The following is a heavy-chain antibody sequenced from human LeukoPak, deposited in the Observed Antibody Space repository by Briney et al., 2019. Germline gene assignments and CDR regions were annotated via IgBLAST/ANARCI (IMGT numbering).Heavy chain of an antibody. CDR3: ARDPGRWTSSSDAFDI. CDR1: GFSFSNYR. V-gene: IGHV3-21*01. Sequence: PGGSLRLSCAASGFSFSNYRMNWVRQAPGKGLEWVSSISSSSIYIYYADSVQGRFIISRGNAENSLYLQMSSLKAEDTAVYYCARDPGRWTSSSDAFDIWGQGTMVTVSS. D-gene: IGHD6-6*01. J-gene: IGHJ3*02. CDR2: ISSSSIYI.